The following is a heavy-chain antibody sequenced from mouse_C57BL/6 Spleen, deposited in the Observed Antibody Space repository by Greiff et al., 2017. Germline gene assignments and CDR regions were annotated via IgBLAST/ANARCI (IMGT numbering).Heavy chain of an antibody. J-gene: IGHJ3*01. CDR1: GYAFSSSW. Sequence: QVQLQQYGAELVKPGASVKISCKASGYAFSSSWMNWVKQRPGKGLERIGQIYPGDGDTNYNGKFKGKATLTADKSSSTAYMQPSSLTSRDSAVYFCARSRSNCAYAYWGQGTLVTVSA. D-gene: IGHD4-1*01. V-gene: IGHV1-80*01. CDR3: ARSRSNCAYAY. CDR2: IYPGDGDT.